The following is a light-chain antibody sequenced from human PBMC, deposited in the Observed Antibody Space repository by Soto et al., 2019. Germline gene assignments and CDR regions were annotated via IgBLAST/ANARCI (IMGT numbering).Light chain of an antibody. J-gene: IGKJ1*01. Sequence: DIKMNQSPSTLSASVGDRVIIVCRASQSIGSWLAWYQQKPGKAPKLLIYKASSLESGVPSRFSGSGSGTEFTLTIRSLQPDDFATYYCQQYNTYLWTFGQGTKVDIK. V-gene: IGKV1-5*03. CDR2: KAS. CDR3: QQYNTYLWT. CDR1: QSIGSW.